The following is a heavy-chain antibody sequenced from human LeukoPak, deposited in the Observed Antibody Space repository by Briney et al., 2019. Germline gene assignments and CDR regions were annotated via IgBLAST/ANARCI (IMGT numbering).Heavy chain of an antibody. J-gene: IGHJ4*02. D-gene: IGHD4-23*01. CDR1: GFIFSNYW. CDR2: IKQDGNDK. V-gene: IGHV3-7*05. Sequence: RGSLKLSCAASGFIFSNYWMSWVRQAPGKGLEWVANIKQDGNDKFYVDSVKGRFTISRDNAKNSLYLQMNSLRAEDTAVYYCARNYGGNSLGWGQGTLVTVSS. CDR3: ARNYGGNSLG.